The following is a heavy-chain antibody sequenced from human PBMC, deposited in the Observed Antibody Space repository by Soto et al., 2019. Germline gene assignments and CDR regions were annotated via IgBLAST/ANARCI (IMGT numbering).Heavy chain of an antibody. CDR3: ASVMSSGYCSGMDL. V-gene: IGHV1-69*02. J-gene: IGHJ6*02. Sequence: QVQLVQSGAEVKKPGSSVKVSCKGSGGTFSSYTISWVRQAPGQGLEWMGRIIPILGITKYAQKFQGRVTIAADKSTSTAYMALSSLRSEDKAVYSCASVMSSGYCSGMDLWGQWTTLTVSS. D-gene: IGHD3-10*01. CDR2: IIPILGIT. CDR1: GGTFSSYT.